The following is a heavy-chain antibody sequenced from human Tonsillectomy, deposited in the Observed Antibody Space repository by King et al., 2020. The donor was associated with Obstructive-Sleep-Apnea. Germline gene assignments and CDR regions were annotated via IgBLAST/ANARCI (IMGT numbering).Heavy chain of an antibody. CDR3: ARLGEDTARVMVPLDY. D-gene: IGHD5-18*01. CDR2: IYPGDARS. CDR1: GYTFTSYW. V-gene: IGHV5-51*01. Sequence: VQLVESGAEVKKPGESLKISCKGSGYTFTSYWIAWVRQMPGKGLEWMGIIYPGDARSRFSPSFEGQITISADKSISTAYLQWHSLQASDTAMYYCARLGEDTARVMVPLDYWGQGTLVTVST. J-gene: IGHJ4*02.